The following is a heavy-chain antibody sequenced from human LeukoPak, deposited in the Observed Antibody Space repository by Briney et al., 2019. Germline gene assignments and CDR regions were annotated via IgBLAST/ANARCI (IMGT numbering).Heavy chain of an antibody. Sequence: SGGSLRLSCAASGFTFSIYWMTWVRQAPGKGLEWVANIKQDGSEKNYVDSVKGRFTISRDNAKNSLYLEMNSLGVEDTAVYYCARGLNWFDPWGQGTLVTVSS. CDR3: ARGLNWFDP. J-gene: IGHJ5*02. CDR2: IKQDGSEK. V-gene: IGHV3-7*03. CDR1: GFTFSIYW.